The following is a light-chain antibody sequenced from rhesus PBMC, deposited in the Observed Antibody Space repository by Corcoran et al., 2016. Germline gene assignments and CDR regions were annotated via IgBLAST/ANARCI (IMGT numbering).Light chain of an antibody. V-gene: IGKV6-47*02. CDR2: YAS. CDR1: EDSSNY. Sequence: DIVMTQSPAFVSVTPGEKVTITCQASEDSSNYLHWYQQKPDQAPQLFIPYASQSISGVPSRFTGSGSGTDFTFTISSLEVEDAATYYCQQAIKHPLTFGGGTKVELK. CDR3: QQAIKHPLT. J-gene: IGKJ4*01.